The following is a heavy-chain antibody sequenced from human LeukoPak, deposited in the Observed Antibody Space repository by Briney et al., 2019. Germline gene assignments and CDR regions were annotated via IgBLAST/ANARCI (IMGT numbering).Heavy chain of an antibody. J-gene: IGHJ4*02. CDR1: GGSISSYY. Sequence: SETLSLTCTVSGGSISSYYWSWIRQPPGKGLEWIGYIYYSGSTNYNPSLKSRVTISVDTSKNQFSLKLSSVTAADTAVYYCARQVAGLFDYWGQGTLVTVSS. CDR3: ARQVAGLFDY. CDR2: IYYSGST. V-gene: IGHV4-59*08. D-gene: IGHD6-19*01.